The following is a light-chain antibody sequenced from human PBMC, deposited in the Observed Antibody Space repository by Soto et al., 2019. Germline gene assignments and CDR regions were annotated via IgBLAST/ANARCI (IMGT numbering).Light chain of an antibody. Sequence: QSALTQPASVSGSPGQSITISCSGTSSDVGAYNYVSWYQHHPGKAPKLIIYDVSNRPSGVSNRFSGSKSGNTASLTISGLQAEDEADYYCSSYTTTSAPCGFGTGTKVTVL. CDR2: DVS. V-gene: IGLV2-14*03. CDR3: SSYTTTSAPCG. J-gene: IGLJ1*01. CDR1: SSDVGAYNY.